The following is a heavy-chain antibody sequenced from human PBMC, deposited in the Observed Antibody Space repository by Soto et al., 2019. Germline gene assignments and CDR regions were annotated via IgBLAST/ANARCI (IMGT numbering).Heavy chain of an antibody. D-gene: IGHD2-2*01. J-gene: IGHJ5*02. CDR2: IYPTGST. V-gene: IGHV4-4*07. Sequence: QVQLQESGPGLVKPSETLSLSCTVSGDSFSNYYCNWVRKSAGKGLEWIGRIYPTGSTTYNPSLKRRLTMSVDTSKNQFSLRLTSMTAAATAVYYCASGRSEVGPGAMDTWGQGTMVTVSS. CDR1: GDSFSNYY. CDR3: ASGRSEVGPGAMDT.